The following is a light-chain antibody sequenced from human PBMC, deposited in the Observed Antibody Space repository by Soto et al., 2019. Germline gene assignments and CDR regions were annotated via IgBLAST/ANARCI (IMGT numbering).Light chain of an antibody. CDR3: CSYAGDKTYV. CDR1: SSDVGGYIL. V-gene: IGLV2-23*01. Sequence: QSALTQPASVSGSPGQSITISCTGTSSDVGGYILVSWYQQHPGKAPKLMIYEGSKRPSGVSNRFSGSQPGNTASLTVSGLQAEDEADYYCCSYAGDKTYVFGSGTKLTVL. J-gene: IGLJ1*01. CDR2: EGS.